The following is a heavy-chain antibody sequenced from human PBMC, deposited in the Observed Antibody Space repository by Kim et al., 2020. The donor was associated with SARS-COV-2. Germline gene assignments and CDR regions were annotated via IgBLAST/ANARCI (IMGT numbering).Heavy chain of an antibody. CDR3: ARTALELEWPNYYYYGMDV. CDR2: IYYSGST. V-gene: IGHV4-59*13. D-gene: IGHD3-3*01. Sequence: SETLSLTCTVSGGSISSYYWSWIRQPPGKGLEWIGYIYYSGSTNYNPSLKSRVTISVDTSKNQFSLKLSSVTAADTAVYYCARTALELEWPNYYYYGMDVWGQGTTVTVSS. J-gene: IGHJ6*02. CDR1: GGSISSYY.